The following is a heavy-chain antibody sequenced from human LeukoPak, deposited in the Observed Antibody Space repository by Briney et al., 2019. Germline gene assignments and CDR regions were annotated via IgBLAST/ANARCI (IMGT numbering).Heavy chain of an antibody. CDR3: AGRVVQCSGGSYYPFDY. CDR2: IYYSGST. D-gene: IGHD2-15*01. J-gene: IGHJ4*02. V-gene: IGHV4-39*01. CDR1: GDSISSSSYY. Sequence: SETLSLTCTVSGDSISSSSYYWDWIRQPPGKGLEWIGSIYYSGSTYYNPSLKSQVTISLDTSKNQISLQLTSVTAADTAVDCCAGRVVQCSGGSYYPFDYLRRGTLV.